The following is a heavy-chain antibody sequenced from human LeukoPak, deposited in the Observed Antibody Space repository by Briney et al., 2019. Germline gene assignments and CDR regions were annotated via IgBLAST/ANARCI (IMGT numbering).Heavy chain of an antibody. CDR3: ARDGFGTGSN. Sequence: GGSLRLSCAASGFTFDDYAMHWVRQAPGKGLEWVSGISFNSGSIGYADSVKGRFTISRDNAKKSLYLQMNTLRADDTAVYYCARDGFGTGSNWGRGTLVTVSS. CDR1: GFTFDDYA. CDR2: ISFNSGSI. J-gene: IGHJ4*02. D-gene: IGHD3-16*01. V-gene: IGHV3-9*01.